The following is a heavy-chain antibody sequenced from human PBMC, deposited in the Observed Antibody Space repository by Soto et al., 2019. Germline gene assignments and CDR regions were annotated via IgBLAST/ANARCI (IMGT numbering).Heavy chain of an antibody. Sequence: EVQLVESGGGLVQPGRSLRLSCAASGFTFDDYAMHWVRQAPGKGLEWVSGISWNSGSIGYADSVKGRFTISRDNAKNSLYLQMNSLRAEDTALYYCAKDYGYSSGWYDYWGQGTLVTVSS. D-gene: IGHD6-19*01. J-gene: IGHJ4*02. CDR1: GFTFDDYA. CDR3: AKDYGYSSGWYDY. CDR2: ISWNSGSI. V-gene: IGHV3-9*01.